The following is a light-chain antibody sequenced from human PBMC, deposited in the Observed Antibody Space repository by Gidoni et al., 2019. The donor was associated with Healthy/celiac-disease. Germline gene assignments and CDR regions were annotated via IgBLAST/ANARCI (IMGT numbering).Light chain of an antibody. CDR2: GAS. Sequence: EIVMTQSPANLSVSPWERATPSFRASQSVSSNLAWYQQKPVQAHRLLIYGASTSATGIPARFSGSGSGTEFTLTISSLQSEDVAVYYCQQYNNWPPMYTFGQGTKLEIK. CDR1: QSVSSN. J-gene: IGKJ2*01. V-gene: IGKV3-15*01. CDR3: QQYNNWPPMYT.